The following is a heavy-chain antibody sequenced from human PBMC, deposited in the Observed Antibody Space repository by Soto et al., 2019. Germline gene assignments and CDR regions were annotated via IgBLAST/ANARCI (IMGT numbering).Heavy chain of an antibody. V-gene: IGHV3-7*03. CDR3: ARGVAIVVVPAGYMDV. J-gene: IGHJ6*03. CDR2: IKQDGSEK. Sequence: GGSLRLSCAASGFTFSSYWMSWVRQAPGKGLEWVANIKQDGSEKYYVDSVKGRFTVSRDNAKNSLYLQMNSLRAEDTAVYYCARGVAIVVVPAGYMDVWGKGTTVTVSS. CDR1: GFTFSSYW. D-gene: IGHD2-2*01.